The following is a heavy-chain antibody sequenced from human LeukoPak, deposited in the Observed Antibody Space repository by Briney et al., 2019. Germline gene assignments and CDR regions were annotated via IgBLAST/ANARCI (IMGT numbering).Heavy chain of an antibody. V-gene: IGHV1-69*04. CDR3: ARVREQIAAAGYDAFDI. Sequence: SVKVSCKASGGTFSSYAISWVRQAPGQGLEWMGRIIPILGIANYAQKFQGRVTITADKSTSTAYMGLSSLRSEDTAVYYCARVREQIAAAGYDAFDIWGQGTMVTVSS. CDR2: IIPILGIA. D-gene: IGHD6-13*01. CDR1: GGTFSSYA. J-gene: IGHJ3*02.